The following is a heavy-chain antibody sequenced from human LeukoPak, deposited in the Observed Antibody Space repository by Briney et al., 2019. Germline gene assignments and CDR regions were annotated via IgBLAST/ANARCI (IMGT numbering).Heavy chain of an antibody. J-gene: IGHJ4*02. D-gene: IGHD3-22*01. CDR1: GGSISNYY. CDR2: IYYSGST. Sequence: SETLSLTCTVSGGSISNYYWSWIRQPPGKGLEWIGYIYYSGSTNYNPSLKSRVTISVDTSKNQFSLKLSSVTAADTAVYYCARHGYYFRYFDYWGQGTLVTVSS. CDR3: ARHGYYFRYFDY. V-gene: IGHV4-59*08.